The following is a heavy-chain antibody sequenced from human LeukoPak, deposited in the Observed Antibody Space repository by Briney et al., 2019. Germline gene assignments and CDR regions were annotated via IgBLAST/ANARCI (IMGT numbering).Heavy chain of an antibody. CDR2: ISAYNGNT. J-gene: IGHJ4*02. Sequence: ASVKVSCKAPGHTFTSYGISWVRQAPGQGLEWMGWISAYNGNTNYAQKLQGRVTMTTDTSTSTAYMELRSLRSDDTAVYYCARDCSGGSCYSDFDYWGQGTLVTVSS. D-gene: IGHD2-15*01. CDR1: GHTFTSYG. CDR3: ARDCSGGSCYSDFDY. V-gene: IGHV1-18*01.